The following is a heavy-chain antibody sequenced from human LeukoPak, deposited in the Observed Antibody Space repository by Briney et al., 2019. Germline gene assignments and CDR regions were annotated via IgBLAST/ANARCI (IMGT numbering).Heavy chain of an antibody. Sequence: GESLKISCQGSGYSFTSYWIGWVRQMPGKGLEWMGIIYPGDSDTRYSPSFQGQVTISADKSISTAYLQWSSLKASDTAMYYCARPADYYDSSGYYWGQGTLVTVSS. D-gene: IGHD3-22*01. CDR1: GYSFTSYW. J-gene: IGHJ4*02. CDR3: ARPADYYDSSGYY. V-gene: IGHV5-51*01. CDR2: IYPGDSDT.